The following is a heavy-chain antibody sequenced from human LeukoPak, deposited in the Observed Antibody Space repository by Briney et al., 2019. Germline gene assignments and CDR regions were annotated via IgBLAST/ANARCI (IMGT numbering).Heavy chain of an antibody. CDR3: AKSGYEGSSGYN. CDR2: ISYDGSNK. CDR1: GFTFSSYG. V-gene: IGHV3-30*18. D-gene: IGHD3-22*01. Sequence: GGSLRLSCAASGFTFSSYGMHWVRQAPGKGLEWVAVISYDGSNKYYADSVKGRFTISRDNSKNTLYLQMNSLTAEDTAVYYCAKSGYEGSSGYNWGQGTLVTVSS. J-gene: IGHJ4*02.